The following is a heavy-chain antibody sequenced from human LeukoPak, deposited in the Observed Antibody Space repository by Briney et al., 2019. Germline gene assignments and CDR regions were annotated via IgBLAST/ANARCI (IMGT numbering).Heavy chain of an antibody. CDR3: ATETGPYYFDY. CDR1: GFTFSSYG. Sequence: GGPLRLSCAASGFTFSSYGMHWVRQAPGKGLEWVAVIWYDGSNKYYADSVKGRFTISRDNSKNTLYLQMNSLRAEDTAVYYCATETGPYYFDYWGQGTLVTVSS. J-gene: IGHJ4*02. V-gene: IGHV3-33*01. D-gene: IGHD1-1*01. CDR2: IWYDGSNK.